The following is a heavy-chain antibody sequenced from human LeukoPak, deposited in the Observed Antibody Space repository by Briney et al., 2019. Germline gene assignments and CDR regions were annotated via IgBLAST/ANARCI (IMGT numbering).Heavy chain of an antibody. CDR2: VIPILGAT. CDR3: ARHIAGENYFDP. V-gene: IGHV1-69*04. J-gene: IGHJ5*02. D-gene: IGHD6-13*01. CDR1: GGTFSSYA. Sequence: GASVKVSCKASGGTFSSYAIAWVRQAPGHGLECLGRVIPILGATTYAQNFQDRVTITADKSTGTAYMELSSLTSADTAMYYCARHIAGENYFDPWGQGTLVTVSS.